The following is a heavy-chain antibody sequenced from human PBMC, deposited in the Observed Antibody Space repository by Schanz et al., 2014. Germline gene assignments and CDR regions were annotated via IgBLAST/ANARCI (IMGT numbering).Heavy chain of an antibody. V-gene: IGHV1-18*01. CDR2: INAHTGNT. Sequence: QVQLVQSGVEVKRPGASVRVSCKASGYTLSAYSLHWVRQAPGQGPELMGWINAHTGNTQYAQKFQGRVNMTRDTVTTTVHLELTRLRTDDTAIYYCARVHIATYHYNSPGAFDIWGQGTRVTVSS. CDR3: ARVHIATYHYNSPGAFDI. D-gene: IGHD3-10*01. CDR1: GYTLSAYS. J-gene: IGHJ3*02.